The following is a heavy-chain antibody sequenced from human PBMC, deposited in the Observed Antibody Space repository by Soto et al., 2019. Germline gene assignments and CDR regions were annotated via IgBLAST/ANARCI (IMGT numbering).Heavy chain of an antibody. D-gene: IGHD6-19*01. CDR1: GGSFGGYY. V-gene: IGHV4-34*01. CDR2: INHSGNT. Sequence: SETLSLTCAVYGGSFGGYYWSWIRQTPGKGPEWIGEINHSGNTNYKSSLKSRLTVSVDTSKNQFSLNLRSVTAAATAVFYCARAITVAGTRRFDSWGEGTLVTAPQ. J-gene: IGHJ5*01. CDR3: ARAITVAGTRRFDS.